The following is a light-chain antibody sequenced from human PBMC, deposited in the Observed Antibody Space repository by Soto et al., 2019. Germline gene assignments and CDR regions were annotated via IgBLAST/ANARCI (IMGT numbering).Light chain of an antibody. CDR1: SSDVGGYNY. V-gene: IGLV2-14*01. CDR3: SSYTSSSTRV. Sequence: QSALTQPASVSGSPGQSITISCTGTSSDVGGYNYVSWYQQHPGKAPKLMIYEVSNLPSGFSNRFSGSKSGNTASLTISGLQAEDEADYYCSSYTSSSTRVFGGGTKLTVL. J-gene: IGLJ3*02. CDR2: EVS.